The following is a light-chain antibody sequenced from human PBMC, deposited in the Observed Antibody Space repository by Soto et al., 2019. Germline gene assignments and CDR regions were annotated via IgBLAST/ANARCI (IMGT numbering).Light chain of an antibody. CDR1: SSNIGAGYD. CDR3: QSYDSSLSGFYV. Sequence: QSVLTQPPSVSGAPGQRVTISCTGSSSNIGAGYDVHWYQQLPGTAPKLLIYGNSNRPSGVLDRFSGSKSGTSASLAITGLQAEDEADYYCQSYDSSLSGFYVFGTGTKVTVL. J-gene: IGLJ1*01. CDR2: GNS. V-gene: IGLV1-40*01.